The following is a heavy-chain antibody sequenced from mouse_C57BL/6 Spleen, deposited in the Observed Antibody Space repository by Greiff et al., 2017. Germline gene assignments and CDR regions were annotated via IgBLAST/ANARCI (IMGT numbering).Heavy chain of an antibody. CDR3: ARGEITTVVAGDY. CDR1: GYTFTSYW. CDR2: IDPSDSEP. V-gene: IGHV1-52*01. J-gene: IGHJ2*01. D-gene: IGHD1-1*01. Sequence: VQLQQSGAELVRPGSSVKLSCTASGYTFTSYWMHWVKQTPIQGLEWIGNIDPSDSEPHYNHKFKDQATLSVDKSSRTAYMQLSRLTYEDSAVYYSARGEITTVVAGDYWGQGTTLTVSS.